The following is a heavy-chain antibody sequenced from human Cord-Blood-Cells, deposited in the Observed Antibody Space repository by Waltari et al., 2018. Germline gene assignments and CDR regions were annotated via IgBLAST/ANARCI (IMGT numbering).Heavy chain of an antibody. D-gene: IGHD3-22*01. CDR1: GGSISSSSHY. V-gene: IGHV4-39*01. J-gene: IGHJ6*03. Sequence: QLQLQESGPGLVKPPETLSLTCTVSGGSISSSSHYWGWIRQPPGQGLEWIGSIYYSGSTYYNPSLKSRVTISVDTSKNQFSLKLSSVTAADTAVYYCARRLYDSSGYYYYYYYMDVWGKGTTVTVSS. CDR2: IYYSGST. CDR3: ARRLYDSSGYYYYYYYMDV.